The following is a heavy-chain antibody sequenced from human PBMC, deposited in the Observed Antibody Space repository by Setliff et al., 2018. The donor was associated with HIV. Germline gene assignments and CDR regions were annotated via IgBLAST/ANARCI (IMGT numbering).Heavy chain of an antibody. CDR3: ARGFGAPYLFSGYMDV. CDR2: INPSGGT. Sequence: SETLSLTCAVYGESFNGFYWNWIRQPPGKGLEWIGEINPSGGTNYNPSLRSRGTMSADKAKNQFSLKLTSVTASDTAVYFCARGFGAPYLFSGYMDVWGKGTTVTVSS. V-gene: IGHV4-34*01. CDR1: GESFNGFY. D-gene: IGHD1-26*01. J-gene: IGHJ6*03.